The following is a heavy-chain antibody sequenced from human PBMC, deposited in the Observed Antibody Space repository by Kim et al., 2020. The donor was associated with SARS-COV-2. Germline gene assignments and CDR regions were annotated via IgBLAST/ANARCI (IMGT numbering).Heavy chain of an antibody. J-gene: IGHJ2*01. Sequence: SETLSLTCTVSGGSVSSGSYYWSWIRQPPGKGLEWIGYIYYSGSTNYNPSLKSRVTISVDTSKNQFSLKLSSVTAADTAVYYCARGRYDSSTVWYFDLWGRGTLVTVSS. CDR3: ARGRYDSSTVWYFDL. V-gene: IGHV4-61*01. D-gene: IGHD3-22*01. CDR1: GGSVSSGSYY. CDR2: IYYSGST.